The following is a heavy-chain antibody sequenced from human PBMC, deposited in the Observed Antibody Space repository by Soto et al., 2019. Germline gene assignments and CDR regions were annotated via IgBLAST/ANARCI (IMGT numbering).Heavy chain of an antibody. CDR3: ARTLDAYYDILPRPELDY. J-gene: IGHJ4*02. CDR2: ISSSSGYI. V-gene: IGHV3-21*01. D-gene: IGHD3-9*01. CDR1: GFTFSSYS. Sequence: GASLRLSCAASGFTFSSYSMNWVRQAPGKGLEWVSSISSSSGYIYYADSVKGRFTISRDKAKNSRYLQMNSLRAEDTAVYYCARTLDAYYDILPRPELDYWGQGTLVNVSS.